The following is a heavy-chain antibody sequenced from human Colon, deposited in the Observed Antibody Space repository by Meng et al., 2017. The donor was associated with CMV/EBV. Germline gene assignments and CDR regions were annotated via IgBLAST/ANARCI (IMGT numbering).Heavy chain of an antibody. Sequence: GSSLMISCAASGFTFSSYGMHWVRHAPDKGLEWVAYIGFDGKNKYYGDFAKGRLVISRDNADYQLYLQMNSLRVEDTAVYFCAKGGRGGNDGLDIWGQGTLVTVSS. V-gene: IGHV3-30*02. CDR1: GFTFSSYG. D-gene: IGHD3-16*01. CDR2: IGFDGKNK. CDR3: AKGGRGGNDGLDI. J-gene: IGHJ3*02.